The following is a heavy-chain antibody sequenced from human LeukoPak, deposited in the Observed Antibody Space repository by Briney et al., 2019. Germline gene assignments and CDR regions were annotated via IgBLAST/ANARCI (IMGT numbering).Heavy chain of an antibody. CDR3: ASNIVDTAMVEDY. Sequence: ASVKVSCKASGYTFTGYYMHRVRQAPGQGLEWMGWINPNSGGTNYAQKFQGRVTMTRDTSISTAYMELSRLRSDDTAVNYCASNIVDTAMVEDYWGQGTLVTVSS. J-gene: IGHJ4*02. CDR1: GYTFTGYY. CDR2: INPNSGGT. V-gene: IGHV1-2*02. D-gene: IGHD5-18*01.